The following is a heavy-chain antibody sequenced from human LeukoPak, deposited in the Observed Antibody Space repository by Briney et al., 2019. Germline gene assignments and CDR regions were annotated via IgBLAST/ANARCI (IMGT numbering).Heavy chain of an antibody. D-gene: IGHD6-13*01. V-gene: IGHV3-43D*03. CDR2: ISWDGGST. CDR1: GFTFDEYA. J-gene: IGHJ4*02. Sequence: TGGSLRLSCAASGFTFDEYAMHWVRQAPGKGLEWVSLISWDGGSTYYADSVKGRFTISRDNSKNSLYLQMNSLRAEDTALYYCAKDLSAIAAAGIDYWGQGTLVTVSS. CDR3: AKDLSAIAAAGIDY.